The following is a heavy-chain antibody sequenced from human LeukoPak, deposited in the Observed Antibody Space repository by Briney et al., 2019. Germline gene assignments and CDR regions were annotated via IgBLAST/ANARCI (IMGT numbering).Heavy chain of an antibody. J-gene: IGHJ6*04. V-gene: IGHV3-74*01. D-gene: IGHD6-19*01. Sequence: QPWGSLRLSCAASVFTFRKYWMHWVRQTPGKGLVWVSRINSDGSSTNYADSVKGRFTISRDNAKNTLYLQMNSLRAEDTAVYYCAREVYSSDWRTEDVWGKGTTVTVSS. CDR1: VFTFRKYW. CDR3: AREVYSSDWRTEDV. CDR2: INSDGSST.